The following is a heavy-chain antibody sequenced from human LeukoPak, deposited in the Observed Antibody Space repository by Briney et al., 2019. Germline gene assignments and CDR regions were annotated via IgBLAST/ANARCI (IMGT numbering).Heavy chain of an antibody. CDR1: GFTFTSYW. CDR2: INNDGSST. J-gene: IGHJ4*02. V-gene: IGHV3-74*01. D-gene: IGHD2-15*01. Sequence: PGGSLRLSCTASGFTFTSYWMQWVRQAPGEGLVWVSCINNDGSSTNYADSVKGRFTISRDNSKNTLYLQMNSLRAEDTAVYYCAKDYSYYFDYWGQGTLVTVSS. CDR3: AKDYSYYFDY.